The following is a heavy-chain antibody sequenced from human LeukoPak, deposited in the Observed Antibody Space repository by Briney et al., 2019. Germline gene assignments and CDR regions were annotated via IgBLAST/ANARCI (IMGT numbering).Heavy chain of an antibody. CDR2: IYYSGST. CDR3: AALSRPNGY. D-gene: IGHD2-8*01. V-gene: IGHV4-59*01. CDR1: GGSISSYY. Sequence: KPSETLSLTCTVSGGSISSYYWSWIRQPPGKGLEWIGYIYYSGSTNYNPSLKSRVTISVDTSKNQFSLKLSSVTAADTAVYYCAALSRPNGYWGQGTLVTVSS. J-gene: IGHJ4*02.